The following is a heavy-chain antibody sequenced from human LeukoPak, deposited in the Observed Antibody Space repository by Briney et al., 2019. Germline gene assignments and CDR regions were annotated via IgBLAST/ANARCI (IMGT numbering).Heavy chain of an antibody. CDR3: ARQHYHGSGSRYAFDI. CDR2: IYYSGST. D-gene: IGHD3-10*01. CDR1: GGSISSYY. V-gene: IGHV4-59*08. Sequence: SETLSLTCTVSGGSISSYYWSWIRQPPGKGLEWIGYIYYSGSTTFNPSLESRVTISVDTSKNQFYLKLSSVTAADTAVYYCARQHYHGSGSRYAFDIWGQGTLVTVSS. J-gene: IGHJ3*02.